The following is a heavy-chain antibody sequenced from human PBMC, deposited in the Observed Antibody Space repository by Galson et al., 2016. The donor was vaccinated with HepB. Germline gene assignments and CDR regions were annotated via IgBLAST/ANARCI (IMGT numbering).Heavy chain of an antibody. Sequence: SLRLSCAASGFAFSSYAMGWVRQAPGKGLEWVSAISGSADIAYFADSVKGRFTMSRDNSKATVYLQMNSLRAEDMAVYYCAKGPGPGSYFVYFDYWGQGTLVTVSS. CDR3: AKGPGPGSYFVYFDY. CDR1: GFAFSSYA. D-gene: IGHD3-10*01. CDR2: ISGSADIA. V-gene: IGHV3-23*01. J-gene: IGHJ4*02.